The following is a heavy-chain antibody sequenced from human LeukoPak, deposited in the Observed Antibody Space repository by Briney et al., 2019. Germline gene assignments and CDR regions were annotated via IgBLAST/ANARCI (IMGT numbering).Heavy chain of an antibody. J-gene: IGHJ5*02. CDR2: IGGSGVNT. V-gene: IGHV3-23*01. D-gene: IGHD6-13*01. Sequence: GGSLRLSCAASGFTLSSYAMNWVRQAPGKGLEWVSTIGGSGVNTYYADSVKGRFTISRDNSKNTLHLQMNSLRAEDTAVYYCAKDREAAAAPLNWFDPWGQGTLVAVSS. CDR3: AKDREAAAAPLNWFDP. CDR1: GFTLSSYA.